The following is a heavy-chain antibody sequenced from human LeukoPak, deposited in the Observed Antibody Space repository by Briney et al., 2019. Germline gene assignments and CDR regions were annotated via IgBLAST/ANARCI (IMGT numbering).Heavy chain of an antibody. CDR2: IIPILGIA. Sequence: ASVKVSCKASGGTFSSYAISWVRQAPGQGLEWMGRIIPILGIANYAQKFQGRVTMTRNTSISTAYMELSSLRSEDTAVYYCARAMMGARGLVVYWGQGTLVTVSS. D-gene: IGHD1-26*01. CDR1: GGTFSSYA. J-gene: IGHJ4*02. V-gene: IGHV1-69*04. CDR3: ARAMMGARGLVVY.